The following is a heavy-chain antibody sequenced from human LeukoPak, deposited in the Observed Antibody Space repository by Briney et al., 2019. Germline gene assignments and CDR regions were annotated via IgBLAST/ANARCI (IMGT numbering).Heavy chain of an antibody. CDR3: ARARGGYSYGFSPFDY. Sequence: KPSETLSLTCAVYGGSFSGYYWSWIRQPPRKGLEWIGSIYYSGSTYYNPSLKSRVTISVDTSKNQFSLKLSSVTAADTAVYYCARARGGYSYGFSPFDYWGQGTLVTVSS. D-gene: IGHD5-18*01. J-gene: IGHJ4*02. CDR2: IYYSGST. CDR1: GGSFSGYY. V-gene: IGHV4-34*01.